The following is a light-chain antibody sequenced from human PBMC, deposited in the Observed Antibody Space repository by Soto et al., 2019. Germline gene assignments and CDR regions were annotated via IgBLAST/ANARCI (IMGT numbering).Light chain of an antibody. V-gene: IGKV3-20*01. CDR1: QSVSSY. CDR3: QQYGSSLT. CDR2: GAS. Sequence: EIVLTQSPATLSLSPGERATLSCRASQSVSSYLAWYQQKPGQAPRLLIYGASSRATGIPDRFSGSGSGTDFTLTISRLEPEDFAVYYCQQYGSSLTFGVVNKLDIK. J-gene: IGKJ4*01.